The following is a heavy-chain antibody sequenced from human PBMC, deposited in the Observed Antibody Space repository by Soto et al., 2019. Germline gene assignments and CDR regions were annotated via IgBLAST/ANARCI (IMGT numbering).Heavy chain of an antibody. J-gene: IGHJ1*01. CDR1: GFTFDNYD. V-gene: IGHV3-23*01. CDR3: ASGAGPSESGQH. Sequence: EVHLLESGGGLVRPGGSLRLSCAASGFTFDNYDMNWVRQAPGKGLEWVSVITVTSGTTYYADSVKGRFTISRDNSKNTLALQMNSLRADDTAVYYCASGAGPSESGQHWGQGTLVIVSS. D-gene: IGHD3-3*01. CDR2: ITVTSGTT.